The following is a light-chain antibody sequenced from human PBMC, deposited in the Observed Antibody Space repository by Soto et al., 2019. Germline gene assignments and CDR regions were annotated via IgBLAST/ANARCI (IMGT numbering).Light chain of an antibody. CDR3: QQYGSSTT. J-gene: IGKJ1*01. CDR2: GAS. V-gene: IGKV3-20*01. Sequence: EIVLTQSPGTLSLSPGDRATLSCRASQSVPSNYVAWYQQKSGQAPRPLMFGASIRAAGVPDRFSGSGSGTDFTLTISRLEPEDFAVYHFQQYGSSTTFGQGTKVDIK. CDR1: QSVPSNY.